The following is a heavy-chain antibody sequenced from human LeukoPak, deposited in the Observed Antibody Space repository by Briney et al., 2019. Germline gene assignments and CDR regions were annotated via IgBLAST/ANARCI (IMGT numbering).Heavy chain of an antibody. CDR2: ISAYNGNT. CDR3: ARDSKPAYYDSSGFFAY. CDR1: GYTFTSYG. J-gene: IGHJ4*02. Sequence: ASVKVSCKASGYTFTSYGISWVRQAPGQGLEWMGWISAYNGNTNYAQKLQGRVTMTTDTSTSTAYMELRSLRSDDTAVYYCARDSKPAYYDSSGFFAYWGQGTLVTVSS. D-gene: IGHD3-22*01. V-gene: IGHV1-18*01.